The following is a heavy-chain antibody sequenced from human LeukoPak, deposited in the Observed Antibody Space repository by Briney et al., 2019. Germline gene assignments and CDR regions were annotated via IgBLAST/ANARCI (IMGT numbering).Heavy chain of an antibody. CDR3: ARRGNYYGSGSNNLFDP. D-gene: IGHD3-10*01. CDR2: LKQDGREK. J-gene: IGHJ5*02. V-gene: IGHV3-7*01. Sequence: GTLTLSCVASGFTFSDYCLSRFRQEPGKGLQGWANLKQDGREKYYLDSVKGRFTISRDNSKDTLYLQMTSLRAEDTAVYYCARRGNYYGSGSNNLFDPWGQGTLVTVS. CDR1: GFTFSDYC.